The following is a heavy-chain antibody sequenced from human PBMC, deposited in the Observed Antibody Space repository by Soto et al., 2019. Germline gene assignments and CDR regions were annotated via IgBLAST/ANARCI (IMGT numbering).Heavy chain of an antibody. D-gene: IGHD6-19*01. CDR1: GFTFDDYA. V-gene: IGHV3-9*01. CDR3: ANQYSSGWYEAEPFDY. J-gene: IGHJ4*02. CDR2: ISWNSGSI. Sequence: EVQLVESGGGLVQPGRSLRLSCAASGFTFDDYAMHWVRQAPGKGLEWVSGISWNSGSIGYADSVKGRFTISRDNAKNSLYLQMNSLRAEDTALYYCANQYSSGWYEAEPFDYWGQGTLVTVSS.